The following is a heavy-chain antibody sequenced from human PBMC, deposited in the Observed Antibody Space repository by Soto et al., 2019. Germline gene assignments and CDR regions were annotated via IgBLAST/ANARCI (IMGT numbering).Heavy chain of an antibody. D-gene: IGHD6-19*01. CDR1: GFTFSDYA. V-gene: IGHV3-30*18. CDR2: VSHDGRNT. J-gene: IGHJ4*02. CDR3: AKGGRQWLVTSDFNY. Sequence: VQLVESGGGVVQPGRSLRLSCADSGFTFSDYAMHWVRQAPGKGLEWVAVVSHDGRNTHYADSVKGRFTISRDSSKNTVSLEMTSLRVEDTAVYYCAKGGRQWLVTSDFNYWGQGALVTVSS.